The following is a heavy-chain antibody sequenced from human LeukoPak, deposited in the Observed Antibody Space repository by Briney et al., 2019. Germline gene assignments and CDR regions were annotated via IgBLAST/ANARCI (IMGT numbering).Heavy chain of an antibody. CDR3: ARGHTAVTRHFDF. CDR2: ISSGSSAI. Sequence: GGSLRLSCEASGFTFTTYSMTWVRQAPGKGLEWVSIISSGSSAIFSADALKGRFTISRDDAKNLLYPDMNSLRAEDTAVYYCARGHTAVTRHFDFWGQGTLVTVSS. V-gene: IGHV3-21*01. D-gene: IGHD4-17*01. CDR1: GFTFTTYS. J-gene: IGHJ4*02.